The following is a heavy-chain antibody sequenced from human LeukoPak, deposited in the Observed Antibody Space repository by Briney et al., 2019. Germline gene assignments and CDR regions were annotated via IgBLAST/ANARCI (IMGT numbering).Heavy chain of an antibody. CDR1: GFTFSSYW. CDR3: ARDSTPYDYYYYMDV. J-gene: IGHJ6*03. Sequence: GGSLRLSCGASGFTFSSYWMTWVRQAPGKGLEWVANIKQDGSEKYYMDSVKGRFTISRDNAKKSLYLQMNNVRAEGTAVYYCARDSTPYDYYYYMDVWGKGTTVTVSS. V-gene: IGHV3-7*01. D-gene: IGHD2-2*01. CDR2: IKQDGSEK.